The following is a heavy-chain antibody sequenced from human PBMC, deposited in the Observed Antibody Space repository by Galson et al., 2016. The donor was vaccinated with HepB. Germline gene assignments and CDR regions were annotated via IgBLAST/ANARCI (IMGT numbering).Heavy chain of an antibody. CDR1: GFAFSGSA. Sequence: SLRLSCAASGFAFSGSAMHWVRQAPGKGLEWVAAISYHGSDKYYADSVKGRVTISRDNSNNTLYLQMTGLSPEDTAVYYCARDQGWEGGWFDPWGQGTLVTVSS. D-gene: IGHD1-26*01. CDR2: ISYHGSDK. V-gene: IGHV3-30-3*01. J-gene: IGHJ5*02. CDR3: ARDQGWEGGWFDP.